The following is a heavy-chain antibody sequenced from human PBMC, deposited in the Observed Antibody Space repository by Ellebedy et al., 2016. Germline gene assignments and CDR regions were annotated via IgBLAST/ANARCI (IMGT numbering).Heavy chain of an antibody. J-gene: IGHJ4*02. V-gene: IGHV4-59*02. Sequence: SETLSLXXTVSGGSVDTYYWTWIRQSPGKGLEWIGCVFYGGSTKYNPSLRSRVTISLDTARNQFSLKLTSVAAADTAVYYCARDVSLYSSSPSFDFWGQGTLVTVSS. D-gene: IGHD6-6*01. CDR2: VFYGGST. CDR1: GGSVDTYY. CDR3: ARDVSLYSSSPSFDF.